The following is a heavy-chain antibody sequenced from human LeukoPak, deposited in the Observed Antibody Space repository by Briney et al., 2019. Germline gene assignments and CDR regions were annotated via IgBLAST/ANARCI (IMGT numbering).Heavy chain of an antibody. CDR3: AKVVVIAAYSGYYFDS. V-gene: IGHV3-21*03. CDR2: ISSSSSYI. CDR1: GFTFSSYT. Sequence: PGGSLRLSCAASGFTFSSYTMNWVRQAPGKGLEWVSSISSSSSYIYYADSVKGRFTISRDNAKNSLYLQMNSLRAEDTAVYYCAKVVVIAAYSGYYFDSWGQGTLVTVSS. D-gene: IGHD2-15*01. J-gene: IGHJ4*02.